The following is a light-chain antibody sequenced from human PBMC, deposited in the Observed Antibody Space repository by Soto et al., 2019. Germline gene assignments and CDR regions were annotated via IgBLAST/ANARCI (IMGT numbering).Light chain of an antibody. CDR2: SAS. Sequence: IQLTQSPSSLSASVGDTVTITCRASQAIGSYFAWYQQRPGTAPKLLIYSASTLHSGVPSRFSGSGSGTDFTLTISSLQPEDFATYYCQQVDSYPRTFGPVTTVEI. J-gene: IGKJ3*01. V-gene: IGKV1-9*01. CDR1: QAIGSY. CDR3: QQVDSYPRT.